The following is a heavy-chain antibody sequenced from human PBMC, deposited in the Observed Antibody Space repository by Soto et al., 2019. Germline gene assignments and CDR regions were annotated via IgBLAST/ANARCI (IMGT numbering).Heavy chain of an antibody. CDR1: GYTFTTYY. V-gene: IGHV1-46*01. Sequence: ASVKVSCKASGYTFTTYYIHWVRQAPGRGLEWMGIINPSGGVTIYAQKFQGRVTMTRDTSTRTVYMELSSLRPEDTAVYYCARDTIDFWSGYYTLYFDPWGQGTLVTVSS. J-gene: IGHJ5*02. CDR3: ARDTIDFWSGYYTLYFDP. D-gene: IGHD3-3*01. CDR2: INPSGGVT.